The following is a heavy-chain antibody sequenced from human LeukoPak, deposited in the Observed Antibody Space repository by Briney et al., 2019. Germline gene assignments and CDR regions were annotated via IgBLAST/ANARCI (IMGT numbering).Heavy chain of an antibody. Sequence: PGGSLRLSCAASGFTFSSYSMNWVRQAPGKGLEWVSYIRSSSSTMYYADSVKGRFTISRDNATNSLYLQMNSLRAEDTAVYYCARADYYGSGNYYTSDYWGQGTLVTVSS. V-gene: IGHV3-48*01. CDR3: ARADYYGSGNYYTSDY. CDR1: GFTFSSYS. D-gene: IGHD3-10*01. CDR2: IRSSSSTM. J-gene: IGHJ4*02.